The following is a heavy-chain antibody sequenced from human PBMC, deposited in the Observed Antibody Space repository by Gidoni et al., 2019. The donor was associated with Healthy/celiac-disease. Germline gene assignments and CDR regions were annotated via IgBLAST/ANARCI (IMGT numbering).Heavy chain of an antibody. J-gene: IGHJ4*02. Sequence: QVQLQESGPGLVKPSETLSLTCTVSGGSISRYYWSWIRHPPGKGLEWIGYIYYSGSTNYNPSLKSRVTISVDTSKNQFSLKLSSVTAADTAVYYCARHRTDCSSTSCYAGNPDYWGQGTLVTVSS. V-gene: IGHV4-59*08. CDR1: GGSISRYY. D-gene: IGHD2-2*01. CDR3: ARHRTDCSSTSCYAGNPDY. CDR2: IYYSGST.